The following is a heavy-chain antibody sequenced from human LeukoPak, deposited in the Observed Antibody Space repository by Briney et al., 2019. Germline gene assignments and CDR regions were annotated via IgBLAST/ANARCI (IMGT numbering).Heavy chain of an antibody. V-gene: IGHV4-34*01. J-gene: IGHJ5*02. CDR1: GGSFSGYY. CDR3: ARERIAARRNWFDP. Sequence: TSETLSLTCAVYGGSFSGYYWSWIRQPPGKGLEWIGEINHSGSTNYNPSLKSRVTISVDTSKNQFSLKLSSVTAADTAVYYCARERIAARRNWFDPWGQGTLVTVSS. D-gene: IGHD6-6*01. CDR2: INHSGST.